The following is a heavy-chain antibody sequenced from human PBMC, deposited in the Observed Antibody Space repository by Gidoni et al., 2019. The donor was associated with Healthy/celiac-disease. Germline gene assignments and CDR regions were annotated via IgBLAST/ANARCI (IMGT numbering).Heavy chain of an antibody. CDR1: GFTFSSYA. J-gene: IGHJ4*02. D-gene: IGHD3-10*01. CDR3: ARSPMVRGVLGY. CDR2: ISYDGSNK. V-gene: IGHV3-30-3*01. Sequence: QVQLVESGGGVVQPGRSLRLSCAAAGFTFSSYAMHWVRQAPGKGLEWVAVISYDGSNKYYADSVKGRFTISRDNSKNTLYLQMHSLRAEDTAVYYCARSPMVRGVLGYWGQGTLVTVSS.